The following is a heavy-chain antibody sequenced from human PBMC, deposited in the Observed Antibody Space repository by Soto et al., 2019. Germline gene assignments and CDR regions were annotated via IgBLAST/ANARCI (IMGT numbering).Heavy chain of an antibody. CDR3: ARDRSFGEVVY. CDR1: ESIVSANY. CDR2: TYSGGDT. Sequence: EVQLVESGGGLVQPGESLRLSCAASESIVSANYMSWVRQAPGKGLEWVSITYSGGDTYYADSVKDRFTVSRDNFKNTLYLQMDALRVDDTAVYFCARDRSFGEVVYWGQGTLVTVSS. J-gene: IGHJ4*02. D-gene: IGHD3-10*01. V-gene: IGHV3-66*01.